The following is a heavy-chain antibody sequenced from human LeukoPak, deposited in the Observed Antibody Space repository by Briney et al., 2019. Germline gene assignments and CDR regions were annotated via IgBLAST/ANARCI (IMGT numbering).Heavy chain of an antibody. CDR2: LSKDGNTK. V-gene: IGHV3-33*05. D-gene: IGHD3-10*01. J-gene: IGHJ4*02. CDR1: GFTFSNYA. Sequence: GGPLRLSCAATGFTFSNYAMHWVRQAPGKGLEWLTPLSKDGNTKYYADSVKGRLTISRDNSKNTMYLQMNSLRVEDTALYFCASQVLWFGELGSNYWGQGTLVTVSS. CDR3: ASQVLWFGELGSNY.